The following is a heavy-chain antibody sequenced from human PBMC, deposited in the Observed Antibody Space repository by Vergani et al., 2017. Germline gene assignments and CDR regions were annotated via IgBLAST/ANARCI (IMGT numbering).Heavy chain of an antibody. CDR3: AKAPCSNTSCYAIDAFDI. CDR2: IYYSGRT. D-gene: IGHD2-2*01. CDR1: GGSISSYY. V-gene: IGHV4-59*01. Sequence: QVQLQESGPGLVKPSETLSLTCTVSGGSISSYYWRWIRQPPWKGLEWIGYIYYSGRTNYNPSLKSRVTISVDTSKNQFSLKLSSVTAADTAVYYCAKAPCSNTSCYAIDAFDIWGQGTMVTVSS. J-gene: IGHJ3*02.